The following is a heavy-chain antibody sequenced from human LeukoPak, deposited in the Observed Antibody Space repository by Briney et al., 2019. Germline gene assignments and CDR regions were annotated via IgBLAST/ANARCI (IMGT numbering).Heavy chain of an antibody. CDR3: ARPSGLERPYYFDS. D-gene: IGHD6-6*01. CDR2: INHSGST. Sequence: SETLSLTCAVYGGSFSGYYWSWIRQPPGKGLEWIGEINHSGSTNYNPSLKSRVTISVDTSKNQFSLKLSSVTAADTAVYYCARPSGLERPYYFDSWGQETLVTVSS. J-gene: IGHJ4*02. CDR1: GGSFSGYY. V-gene: IGHV4-34*01.